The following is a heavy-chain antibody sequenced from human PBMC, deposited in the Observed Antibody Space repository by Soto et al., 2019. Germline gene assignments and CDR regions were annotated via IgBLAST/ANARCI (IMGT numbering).Heavy chain of an antibody. Sequence: HPAVSLRQSCIASGCAYSSYWMHWVRQAPGKGLVYVAHINNDGSVTRYADSVKGRFTISRDNAKNTVFLQMNSLRAEDTAEYYCIGGFTYWGQGARVTVSS. V-gene: IGHV3-74*01. CDR2: INNDGSVT. CDR1: GCAYSSYW. J-gene: IGHJ4*02. D-gene: IGHD3-10*01. CDR3: IGGFTY.